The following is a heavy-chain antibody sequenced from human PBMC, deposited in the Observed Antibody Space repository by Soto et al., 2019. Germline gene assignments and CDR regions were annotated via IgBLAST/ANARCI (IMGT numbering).Heavy chain of an antibody. Sequence: QVQLMQSGAEVKKPGSSVKVSCKASGGTFSSYAISWVRQAPGQGLEWMGGIIPIFGTANYAQKFQGRVTITADESTSTAYMELSSLRSEDTAVYYCASLLWFGVAASLSWFDPWGQGTLVTVSS. CDR2: IIPIFGTA. J-gene: IGHJ5*02. CDR3: ASLLWFGVAASLSWFDP. V-gene: IGHV1-69*01. D-gene: IGHD3-10*01. CDR1: GGTFSSYA.